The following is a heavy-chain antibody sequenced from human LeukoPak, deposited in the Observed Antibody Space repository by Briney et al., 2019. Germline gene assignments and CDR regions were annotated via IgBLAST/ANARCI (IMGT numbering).Heavy chain of an antibody. CDR3: ATIGGDYVSFDN. CDR2: IYSGGST. Sequence: GWSLRLSCAASEFXVSSNYMSWVRQAPGKGVEWVSVIYSGGSTYYADSVKGRFTTSRHNSKNTLYLQMNSLRGEHTAVYYCATIGGDYVSFDNWGQGTLVTVT. D-gene: IGHD4-17*01. CDR1: EFXVSSNY. J-gene: IGHJ4*02. V-gene: IGHV3-53*04.